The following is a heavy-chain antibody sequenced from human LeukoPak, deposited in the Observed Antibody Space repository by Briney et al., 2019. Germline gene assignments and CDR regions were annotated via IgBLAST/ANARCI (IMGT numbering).Heavy chain of an antibody. V-gene: IGHV1-69*05. CDR3: ARDRGSSAGYYYYYMDV. J-gene: IGHJ6*03. Sequence: SVKVSCRASGGTFSSYAISWVRQAPGQGLEWMGGIIPIFGTANYAQKFQGRVTITTDESTSTAYMELSSLRSEDTAVYYCARDRGSSAGYYYYYMDVWGKGTTVTVSS. CDR1: GGTFSSYA. D-gene: IGHD6-6*01. CDR2: IIPIFGTA.